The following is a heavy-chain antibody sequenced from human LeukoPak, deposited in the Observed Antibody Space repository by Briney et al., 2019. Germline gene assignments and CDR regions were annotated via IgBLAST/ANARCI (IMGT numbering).Heavy chain of an antibody. Sequence: GGSLRLSCTASGFTFSDYAMSWVRQAPGKGLEWVSTISTNGDSTYYADSVKGRFTISRDNSRNTLSLQMNSLRVEDTAVYYCAVARSGTFDIWGQGTVVIVSS. J-gene: IGHJ3*02. CDR1: GFTFSDYA. V-gene: IGHV3-23*01. CDR2: ISTNGDST. CDR3: AVARSGTFDI. D-gene: IGHD5-12*01.